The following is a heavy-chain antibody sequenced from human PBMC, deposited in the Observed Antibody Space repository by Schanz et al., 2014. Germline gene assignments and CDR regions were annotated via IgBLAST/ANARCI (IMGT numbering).Heavy chain of an antibody. V-gene: IGHV3-23*01. J-gene: IGHJ4*02. CDR3: VRVSFADPRLYRGMDRDIDY. Sequence: EMQLLESGGGLIQPGGSLRLSCAASGFTFSAYAMTWVRQIPGKGLEWVSAISASGGTTYYADSVKGRFTISRDNSKNTLYLQMNSLRAEDTAVYYCVRVSFADPRLYRGMDRDIDYWGQGTLVTVSS. CDR2: ISASGGTT. D-gene: IGHD5-18*01. CDR1: GFTFSAYA.